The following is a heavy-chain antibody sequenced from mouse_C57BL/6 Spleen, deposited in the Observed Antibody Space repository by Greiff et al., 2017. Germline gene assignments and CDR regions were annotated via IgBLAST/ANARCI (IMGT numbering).Heavy chain of an antibody. Sequence: QVQLQQSGAELVRPGTSVKVSCKASGYAFTNSLIEWVKQRPGQGLEWIGVINPGSGGTNYNEKFKGKATLTADKSSSTAYMQLSSLTSETSAVYFCARSDGYYGFAYWGQGTLVTVSA. CDR2: INPGSGGT. V-gene: IGHV1-54*01. CDR1: GYAFTNSL. J-gene: IGHJ3*01. D-gene: IGHD2-3*01. CDR3: ARSDGYYGFAY.